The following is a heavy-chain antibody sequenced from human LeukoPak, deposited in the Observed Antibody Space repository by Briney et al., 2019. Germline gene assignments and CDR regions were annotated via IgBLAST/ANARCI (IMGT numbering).Heavy chain of an antibody. Sequence: PSETLSLTCAVSGYSISNGYYWVWIRPSPGKGLEWIGILYHSDSAYYNTSLKSRVSMSVDASRNQFSLKLSFVTAADTAVYYCARQHDSYYYYYVDVWGSGTTVTVSS. CDR2: LYHSDSA. CDR3: ARQHDSYYYYYVDV. J-gene: IGHJ6*03. V-gene: IGHV4-38-2*01. CDR1: GYSISNGYY.